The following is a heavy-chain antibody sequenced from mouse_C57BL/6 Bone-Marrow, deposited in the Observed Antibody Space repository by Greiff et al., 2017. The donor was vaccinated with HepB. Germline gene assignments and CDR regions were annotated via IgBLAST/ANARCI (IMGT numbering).Heavy chain of an antibody. Sequence: EVMLVESGGGLVQPKGSLKLSCAASGFSFNTYAMNWVRQAPGKGLEWVARIRSKSNNYATYYADSVKDRFTISRDDSESMLYLQMNNLKTEDTAMYYCVRQVYSNYGWYFDVWGTGTTVTVSS. CDR3: VRQVYSNYGWYFDV. J-gene: IGHJ1*03. CDR2: IRSKSNNYAT. CDR1: GFSFNTYA. D-gene: IGHD2-5*01. V-gene: IGHV10-1*01.